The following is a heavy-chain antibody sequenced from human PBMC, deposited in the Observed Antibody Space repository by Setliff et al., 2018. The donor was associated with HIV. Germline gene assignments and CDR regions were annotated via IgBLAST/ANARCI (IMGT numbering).Heavy chain of an antibody. CDR1: GYTFPDYY. CDR2: INPSGSRT. D-gene: IGHD3-10*02. CDR3: AREMFMYTSSEGFPFDF. Sequence: GASVKVSCKTSGYTFPDYYMHWVRQAPGQGLEWMGIINPSGSRTTYTRKFQGRVTMTRDTSTNTVYLKLSSLRSEDTAMYYCAREMFMYTSSEGFPFDFWGQGILVTVSS. J-gene: IGHJ4*02. V-gene: IGHV1-46*01.